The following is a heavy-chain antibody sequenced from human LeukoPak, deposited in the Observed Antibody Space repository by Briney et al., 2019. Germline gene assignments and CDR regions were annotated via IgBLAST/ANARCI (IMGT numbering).Heavy chain of an antibody. J-gene: IGHJ3*02. V-gene: IGHV3-66*01. CDR2: IYSAGST. CDR3: ARDFHRYYYDSSGYNAFDI. CDR1: GFTFSNAW. Sequence: GGSLRLSCAASGFTFSNAWMSRVRQAPGKGLEWVSIIYSAGSTYYADSVKGRFTISRDNSKNTLYLQMKSLRAEDTAVYYCARDFHRYYYDSSGYNAFDIWGQGTMVTVSS. D-gene: IGHD3-22*01.